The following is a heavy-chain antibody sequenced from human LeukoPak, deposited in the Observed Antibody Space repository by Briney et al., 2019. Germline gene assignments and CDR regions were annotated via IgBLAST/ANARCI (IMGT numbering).Heavy chain of an antibody. CDR1: GGSISSYY. CDR3: ARFDDYGGNSHAFDI. V-gene: IGHV4-59*01. CDR2: IYYSGST. D-gene: IGHD4-23*01. J-gene: IGHJ3*02. Sequence: SETLSLTCTVSGGSISSYYWSWIRQPPGKGLEWIGYIYYSGSTNYNPSLKSRVTISVDTSKNQFSLKLSSVTAADTAVYYCARFDDYGGNSHAFDIWGEGTMVTVSS.